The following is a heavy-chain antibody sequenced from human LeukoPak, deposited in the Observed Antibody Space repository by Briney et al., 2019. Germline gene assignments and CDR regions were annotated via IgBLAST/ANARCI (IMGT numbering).Heavy chain of an antibody. V-gene: IGHV4-59*01. CDR3: ARLTYYYYYYMDV. Sequence: RASETLSLTCTVSGGSISSYYWSWIRQPPGKGLEWIGYIYYSGSTNYNPSLKSRVTISVDTSKNQFSLKLSSVTAADTAVYYCARLTYYYYYYMDVWGKGTTVTVSS. CDR2: IYYSGST. CDR1: GGSISSYY. J-gene: IGHJ6*03.